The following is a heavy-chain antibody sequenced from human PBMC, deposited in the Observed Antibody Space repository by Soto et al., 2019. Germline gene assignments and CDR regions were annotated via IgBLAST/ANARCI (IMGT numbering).Heavy chain of an antibody. CDR2: INGDGSEE. CDR3: AAGFPPDY. D-gene: IGHD3-10*01. CDR1: GVTFSTSW. Sequence: PGGSLRLSCAASGVTFSTSWMNWVRQAPGKGLEWVANINGDGSEEYYVDSVRGRFTISRDNVKNSLFLQMNSLRAEDKAVYYCAAGFPPDYWGQGTLVTVSS. J-gene: IGHJ4*02. V-gene: IGHV3-7*01.